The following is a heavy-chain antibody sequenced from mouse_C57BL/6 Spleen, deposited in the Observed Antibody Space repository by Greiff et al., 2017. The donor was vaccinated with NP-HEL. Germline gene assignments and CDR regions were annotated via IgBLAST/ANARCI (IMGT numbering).Heavy chain of an antibody. D-gene: IGHD2-3*01. CDR3: ASSTLDGYYGVYFDY. CDR2: ILPGSGST. V-gene: IGHV1-9*01. CDR1: GYTFTGYW. Sequence: QVQLQQSGAELMKPGASVKLSCKATGYTFTGYWIEWVKQRPGHGLEWIGEILPGSGSTNYNEKFKGKATFTADTSSNTAYMQLSSLTTEDSAIYYCASSTLDGYYGVYFDYWGQGTTLTVSS. J-gene: IGHJ2*01.